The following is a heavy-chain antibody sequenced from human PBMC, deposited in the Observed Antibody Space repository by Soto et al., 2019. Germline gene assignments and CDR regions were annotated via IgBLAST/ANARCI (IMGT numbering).Heavy chain of an antibody. D-gene: IGHD3-10*01. CDR3: AKHPMVRGVIPPLYYGMDV. Sequence: GGSLRLSCAASGFTFSSYAMSWVRQAPGKGLEWVSAISGSGGSTYYADSVKGRFTISRDNSKNTLYLQMNSLRAEDTAVYYCAKHPMVRGVIPPLYYGMDVWGQGTTVTVSS. CDR2: ISGSGGST. J-gene: IGHJ6*02. CDR1: GFTFSSYA. V-gene: IGHV3-23*01.